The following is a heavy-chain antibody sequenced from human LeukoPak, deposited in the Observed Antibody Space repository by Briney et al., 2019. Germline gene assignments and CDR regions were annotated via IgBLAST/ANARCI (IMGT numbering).Heavy chain of an antibody. CDR1: GFTFSSYA. CDR2: ISYDGSNK. D-gene: IGHD1-26*01. Sequence: GGSLRLSCAASGFTFSSYAMHWVRRAPGKGLEWVAVISYDGSNKYYADSVKGRFSISRDNSKNTLYLQMNSLRVEDTAIYYCAKYSGDYFGDYWGQGNLVTVSS. CDR3: AKYSGDYFGDY. J-gene: IGHJ4*02. V-gene: IGHV3-30*04.